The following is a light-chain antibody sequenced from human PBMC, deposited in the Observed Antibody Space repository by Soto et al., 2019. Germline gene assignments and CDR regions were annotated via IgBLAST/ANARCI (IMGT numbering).Light chain of an antibody. V-gene: IGLV1-44*01. CDR2: NND. CDR3: EAWDDSLYGAV. Sequence: QSVLTQPPSASGTPGQRVTISCSGSSSNIGANPINWYQQLPGTAPKPLIYNNDQRPSGVPDRFSASKSGTSASLAISGLQSEDEADYYCEAWDDSLYGAVLGGGTQLTVL. CDR1: SSNIGANP. J-gene: IGLJ2*01.